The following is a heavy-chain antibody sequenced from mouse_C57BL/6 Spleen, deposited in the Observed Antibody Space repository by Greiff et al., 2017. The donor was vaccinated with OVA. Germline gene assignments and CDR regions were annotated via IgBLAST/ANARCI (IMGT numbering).Heavy chain of an antibody. V-gene: IGHV5-16*01. D-gene: IGHD2-3*01. J-gene: IGHJ4*01. Sequence: EVKLMESEGGLVQPGSSMKLSCTASGFTFSDYYMAWVRQVPEKGLEWVANINYDGSSTYYLDSLKSRFIISRDNAKNILYLQMSSLKSEDTATYYCAREGDGYYAMDYWGQGTSVTVSS. CDR1: GFTFSDYY. CDR2: INYDGSST. CDR3: AREGDGYYAMDY.